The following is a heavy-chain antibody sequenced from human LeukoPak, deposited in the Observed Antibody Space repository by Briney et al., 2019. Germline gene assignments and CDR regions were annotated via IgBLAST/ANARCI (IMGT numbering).Heavy chain of an antibody. D-gene: IGHD3-10*02. CDR2: INWNGGST. CDR3: AELGITMIGGV. Sequence: PGGSLRLSCAASGFTFDDYGMSWVRQAPGKGPEWVSGINWNGGSTGYAGSVKGRFTISRDNAKNSLYLQMNNLRAEDTAVYYCAELGITMIGGVWGKGTTVTISS. J-gene: IGHJ6*04. V-gene: IGHV3-20*04. CDR1: GFTFDDYG.